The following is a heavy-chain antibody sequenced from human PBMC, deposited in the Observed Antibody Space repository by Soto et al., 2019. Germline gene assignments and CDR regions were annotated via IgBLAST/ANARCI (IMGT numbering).Heavy chain of an antibody. CDR2: IYWNDDK. CDR1: GFSLSTSGVG. Sequence: SGPTLVNPTQTLTLTCTFSGFSLSTSGVGVGWIRQPPGKAREWFALIYWNDDKKYSPSLRSRLGITKDTFRNQVVLTMTNVDPLDTATYYCARRRGYNWNNPAFDYWGQGALVTVSS. V-gene: IGHV2-5*01. D-gene: IGHD1-20*01. J-gene: IGHJ4*02. CDR3: ARRRGYNWNNPAFDY.